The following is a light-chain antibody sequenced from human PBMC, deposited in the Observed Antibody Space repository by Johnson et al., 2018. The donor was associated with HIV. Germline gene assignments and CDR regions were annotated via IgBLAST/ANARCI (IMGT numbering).Light chain of an antibody. CDR1: SSNIGNNY. J-gene: IGLJ1*01. V-gene: IGLV1-51*01. CDR2: DNG. Sequence: QSVLTQPPSVSAAPGQKVTISCSGSSSNIGNNYVSWYQQVPGAAPKLLIYDNGKRPSGIPDRFSGSKSGTSATLGITGLQTGDEADYYCGTWDNGLSAYVFGTVTKVTVL. CDR3: GTWDNGLSAYV.